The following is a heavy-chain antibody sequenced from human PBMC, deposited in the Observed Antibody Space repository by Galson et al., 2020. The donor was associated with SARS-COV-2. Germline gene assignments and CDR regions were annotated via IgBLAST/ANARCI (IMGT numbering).Heavy chain of an antibody. J-gene: IGHJ6*02. CDR2: INHRGST. CDR3: ALSVDTAMVTPPPYYGMDV. CDR1: GGSFKNSY. Sequence: SETLSLTCAVYGGSFKNSYWTWIRQSPGKGLQWIGEINHRGSTNYDPSLQGRVAMSVDTSKNQFSLKLSSVTAADTAVYYCALSVDTAMVTPPPYYGMDVWGQGTTVTVSS. V-gene: IGHV4-34*01. D-gene: IGHD5-18*01.